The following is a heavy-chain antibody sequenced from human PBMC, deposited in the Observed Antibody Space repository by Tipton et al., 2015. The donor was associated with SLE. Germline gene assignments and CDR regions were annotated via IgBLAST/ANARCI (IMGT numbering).Heavy chain of an antibody. V-gene: IGHV3-7*01. CDR3: ARGTGTPGFDI. D-gene: IGHD1/OR15-1a*01. CDR2: IKEDGSRR. Sequence: SLRLSCAASGFTFSSFWMNWVRQAPGKGLEWVANIKEDGSRRDYVDSVKGRFTISRDNAKNSLYLQMNSLSAEDTAVYYCARGTGTPGFDIWGQGTMVTVSS. J-gene: IGHJ3*02. CDR1: GFTFSSFW.